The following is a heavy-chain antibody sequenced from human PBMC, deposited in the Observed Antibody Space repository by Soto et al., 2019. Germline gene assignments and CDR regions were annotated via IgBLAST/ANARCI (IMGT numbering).Heavy chain of an antibody. D-gene: IGHD1-26*01. J-gene: IGHJ4*02. CDR3: ARDTGYGGSGPIWAY. V-gene: IGHV1-2*04. CDR2: INPNSGGT. CDR1: GYTFTGYY. Sequence: QVQLVQSGAEVKKPGASVKVSCKASGYTFTGYYMHWLRQAPGQGLEWMGWINPNSGGTNYAQKFQGWVTMSRDKSISTAYMERSRLRSDDTAVYYCARDTGYGGSGPIWAYWGEGTLVIVSS.